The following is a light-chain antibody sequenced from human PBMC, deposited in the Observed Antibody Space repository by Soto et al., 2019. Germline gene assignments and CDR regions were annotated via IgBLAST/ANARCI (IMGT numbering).Light chain of an antibody. J-gene: IGKJ4*01. Sequence: DIQVTQSPSSLSASVGDRVTITCRASQGFSNYLAWYQQKPGKVPKLLIYAASTLQSGVPSRFSGSAAGTDFTLTISSLQPEDVATYYCQHYYSAPLTFGGGTKVEIK. CDR2: AAS. V-gene: IGKV1-27*01. CDR1: QGFSNY. CDR3: QHYYSAPLT.